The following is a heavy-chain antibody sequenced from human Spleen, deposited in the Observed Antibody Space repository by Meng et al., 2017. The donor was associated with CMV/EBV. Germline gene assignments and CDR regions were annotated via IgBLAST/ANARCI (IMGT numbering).Heavy chain of an antibody. CDR2: ISYDGSNK. CDR1: GFTFSSYA. CDR3: ASEAARLYYYYYAMDV. J-gene: IGHJ6*02. D-gene: IGHD6-6*01. V-gene: IGHV3-30-3*01. Sequence: GGSLRLSCAASGFTFSSYAMHWVRQAPGKGLEWVAVISYDGSNKYYADSVKGRFTISRDNSKNTLYLQMNSLRAEDTAVYYCASEAARLYYYYYAMDVWGQGTTVTVSS.